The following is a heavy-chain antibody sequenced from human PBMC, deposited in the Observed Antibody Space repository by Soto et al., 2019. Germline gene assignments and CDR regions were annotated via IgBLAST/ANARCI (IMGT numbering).Heavy chain of an antibody. CDR1: GYTFTSYG. CDR3: ARDQQQLTYNSFDP. V-gene: IGHV1-18*01. D-gene: IGHD6-13*01. J-gene: IGHJ5*02. CDR2: ISAYNGNT. Sequence: ASVKVSCKASGYTFTSYGISWVRQAPGQVLEWMVWISAYNGNTNYXXKLQGRVXXTTDTSTSTAXMELRXLRCDDTAVXYCARDQQQLTYNSFDPWAREPWSPTP.